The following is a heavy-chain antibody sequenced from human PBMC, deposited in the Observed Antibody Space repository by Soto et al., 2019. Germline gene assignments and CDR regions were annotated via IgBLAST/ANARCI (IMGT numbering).Heavy chain of an antibody. J-gene: IGHJ6*02. V-gene: IGHV1-18*01. Sequence: QVQLVQSGAEVKKPGASVKVSCKASGYTFTSYGISWVRQAPGQGLEWMGWISAYNGNTNYAQKLQGRVTMTTDTSTSTAYMELRSLRSDDTAVYYCARGDIVLVPAAYYYYGMDVWCQGTTVTVSS. D-gene: IGHD2-2*01. CDR3: ARGDIVLVPAAYYYYGMDV. CDR1: GYTFTSYG. CDR2: ISAYNGNT.